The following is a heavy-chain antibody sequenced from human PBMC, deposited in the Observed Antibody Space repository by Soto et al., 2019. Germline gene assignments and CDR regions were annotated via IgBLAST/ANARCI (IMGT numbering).Heavy chain of an antibody. Sequence: PGGSLRLSCSASGFTFSSYAMHWVRQAPGKGLEYVSSISTNGGSTHYADSVKGRFTISRDNSKNTQYLQMSSLRADDTAVYYCVKGEYYYDSSGYYPFDYWGQRTLVTVSS. CDR2: ISTNGGST. D-gene: IGHD3-22*01. J-gene: IGHJ4*02. V-gene: IGHV3-64D*06. CDR1: GFTFSSYA. CDR3: VKGEYYYDSSGYYPFDY.